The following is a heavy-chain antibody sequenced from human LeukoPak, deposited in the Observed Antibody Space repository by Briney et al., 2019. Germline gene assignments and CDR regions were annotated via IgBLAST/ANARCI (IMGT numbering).Heavy chain of an antibody. Sequence: PTETLSLTCTVSGDSIGSTTYYWGWPRQPPGKWLEWIGNIYYSGSTYNNPSLKSRVTISVDTSKNQFSLKLSSVTAADTAVYYCARRATATGSWGYFDYWGQGTLVTVSS. V-gene: IGHV4-39*01. CDR1: GDSIGSTTYY. CDR3: ARRATATGSWGYFDY. D-gene: IGHD1-26*01. CDR2: IYYSGST. J-gene: IGHJ4*02.